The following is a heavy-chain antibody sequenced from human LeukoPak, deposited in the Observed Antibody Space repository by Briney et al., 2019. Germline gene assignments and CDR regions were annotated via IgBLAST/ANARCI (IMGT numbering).Heavy chain of an antibody. D-gene: IGHD4-17*01. CDR2: IKQDGSEK. CDR1: GFTFSNYW. Sequence: GGSLRLSCAASGFTFSNYWMSWVRQAPGKGLEWVANIKQDGSEKYYVDSVKGRFTISRDNAKNSLYLHMNSLRAVDTAVYYCAKVDGYGDYVPPLGYWGQGTLVTVSS. V-gene: IGHV3-7*01. J-gene: IGHJ4*02. CDR3: AKVDGYGDYVPPLGY.